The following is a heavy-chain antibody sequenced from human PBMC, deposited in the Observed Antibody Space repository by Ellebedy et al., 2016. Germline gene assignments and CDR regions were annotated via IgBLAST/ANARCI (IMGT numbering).Heavy chain of an antibody. V-gene: IGHV3-48*02. D-gene: IGHD3-9*01. CDR3: ARVRGRELRYYYFDL. CDR2: MSVSGAI. J-gene: IGHJ2*01. Sequence: LSLTCAASGFTFSPYSMNWVRLAPGKGLEWVSYMSVSGAIYYADSLKGRFTISRDNAKNSLYLQMNSLRDEDTAVYYCARVRGRELRYYYFDLWGRGTLVTVSS. CDR1: GFTFSPYS.